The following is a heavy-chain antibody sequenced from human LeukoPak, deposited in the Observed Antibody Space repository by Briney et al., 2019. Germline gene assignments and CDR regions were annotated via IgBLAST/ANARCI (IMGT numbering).Heavy chain of an antibody. CDR1: GGTFSSYA. J-gene: IGHJ6*03. D-gene: IGHD3-9*01. CDR2: IIPILGTA. CDR3: AREKYDILTGSRPYYYYYYYMDV. V-gene: IGHV1-69*13. Sequence: GASVKVFCKASGGTFSSYAISWVRQAPGQGLEWMGGIIPILGTANYAQKFQGRVTITADESTSTAYMELSSLRSEDTAVYYCAREKYDILTGSRPYYYYYYYMDVWGKGTTVTISS.